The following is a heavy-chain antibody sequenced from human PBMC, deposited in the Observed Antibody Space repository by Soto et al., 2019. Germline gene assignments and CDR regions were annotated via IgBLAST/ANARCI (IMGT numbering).Heavy chain of an antibody. J-gene: IGHJ4*02. D-gene: IGHD3-9*01. V-gene: IGHV3-9*01. CDR1: GFTFDDYA. CDR3: AKSKDYDILTGYLYYFDY. CDR2: ISWNSGSI. Sequence: GGSLRLSCAASGFTFDDYAMHWVRQAPGKGLEWVSGISWNSGSIGYADSVKGRFTISRDNAKNSLYLQMNSLRAEDTALYYCAKSKDYDILTGYLYYFDYWGQGTLVTVSS.